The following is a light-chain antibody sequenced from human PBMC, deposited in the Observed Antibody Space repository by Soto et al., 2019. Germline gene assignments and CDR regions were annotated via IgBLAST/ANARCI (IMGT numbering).Light chain of an antibody. J-gene: IGKJ1*01. CDR2: KAS. V-gene: IGKV1-5*03. CDR1: QSISSW. CDR3: QQYHTWWT. Sequence: DTQMTQSPSTLSASVGDRVTITCRASQSISSWLAWYQQKPGKAPKILIYKASSLESGVPSRFSGSGSGTEFTLTISSLQPDDFATYYCQQYHTWWTFGQGTKVEI.